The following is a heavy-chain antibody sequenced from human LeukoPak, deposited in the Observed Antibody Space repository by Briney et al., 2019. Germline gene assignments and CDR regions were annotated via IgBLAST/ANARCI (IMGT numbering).Heavy chain of an antibody. CDR2: ITGSGGGT. J-gene: IGHJ4*02. CDR3: AKDSETVLYNFDY. Sequence: GGSLRLSCATSGFTFSNYVMSWVRLAPGKGLQWVSTITGSGGGTYYTDSVKGRFTISRDNSKNTLFLQMNSLRAEDAAIYYCAKDSETVLYNFDYWGQGTLVTVSS. D-gene: IGHD2-21*02. V-gene: IGHV3-23*01. CDR1: GFTFSNYV.